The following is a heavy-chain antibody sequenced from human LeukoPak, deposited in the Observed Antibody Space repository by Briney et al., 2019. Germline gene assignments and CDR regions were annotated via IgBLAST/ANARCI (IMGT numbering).Heavy chain of an antibody. J-gene: IGHJ4*02. CDR3: ASDYYGSGAADGY. CDR1: GGTFSSYA. V-gene: IGHV1-69*04. Sequence: SVKVSCKASGGTFSSYAISWVRQAPGQGLEWMGRIIPILGIANYAQKFQGRVTITADKPTSTAYMELSSLRSEDTAVYYCASDYYGSGAADGYWGQGTLVTVSS. D-gene: IGHD3-10*01. CDR2: IIPILGIA.